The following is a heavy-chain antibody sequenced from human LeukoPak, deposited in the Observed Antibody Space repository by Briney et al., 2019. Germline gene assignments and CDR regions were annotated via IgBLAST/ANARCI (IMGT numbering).Heavy chain of an antibody. J-gene: IGHJ4*02. D-gene: IGHD6-13*01. Sequence: SETLSLTCTVSGGSISNYYWSWIRQPPGKGLEWIGYIYYSGSTNYNPSPKSRVTISVDTSKNQFSLKLSSVTAADTAVYYCARIDGSWGYFDYWGQGTLVTVSS. CDR3: ARIDGSWGYFDY. CDR2: IYYSGST. V-gene: IGHV4-59*01. CDR1: GGSISNYY.